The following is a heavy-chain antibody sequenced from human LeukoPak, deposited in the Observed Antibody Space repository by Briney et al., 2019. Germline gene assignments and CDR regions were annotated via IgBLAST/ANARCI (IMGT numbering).Heavy chain of an antibody. CDR1: GFIFSNYA. CDR2: ISGSGGSA. J-gene: IGHJ4*02. V-gene: IGHV3-23*01. D-gene: IGHD3-22*01. CDR3: PRKYDSSGYYDH. Sequence: PGGSLRLSCAASGFIFSNYAMSWVRQAPGKGLEWVSTISGSGGSANYADSVKGRFTVSRDNSKNTLYMQMNSLRVEDTAVYYRPRKYDSSGYYDHWGQGTLVTVSS.